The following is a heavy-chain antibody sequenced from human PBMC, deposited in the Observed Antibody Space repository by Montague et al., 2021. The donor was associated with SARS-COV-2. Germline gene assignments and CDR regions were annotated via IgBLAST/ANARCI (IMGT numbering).Heavy chain of an antibody. CDR1: GYSFTSYW. J-gene: IGHJ5*02. V-gene: IGHV5-10-1*01. D-gene: IGHD3-10*01. CDR2: IDPSDSYT. Sequence: QSGAEVKKPGESLRISCKGSGYSFTSYWISWVRQMPGKGLEWMGSIDPSDSYTNYSPSFQGHVTTSADKSISTAYLQWSSLKASDTAMYYCARHMVRGVIKFEGFDPWGQGTLVTVSS. CDR3: ARHMVRGVIKFEGFDP.